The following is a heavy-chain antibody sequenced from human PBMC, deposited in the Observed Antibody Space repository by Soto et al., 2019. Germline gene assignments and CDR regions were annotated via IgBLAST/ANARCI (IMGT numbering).Heavy chain of an antibody. CDR2: IYPGDSDT. Sequence: GESLKISCQGSGYPFTNYLIGRVRQMPGKGLEWMGIIYPGDSDTKYNPSFQGQVTISADKSITTTYLQWSSLKASDTAIYYCAASIFYYGMDVWGQETTVTVSS. J-gene: IGHJ6*02. CDR1: GYPFTNYL. V-gene: IGHV5-51*01. CDR3: AASIFYYGMDV.